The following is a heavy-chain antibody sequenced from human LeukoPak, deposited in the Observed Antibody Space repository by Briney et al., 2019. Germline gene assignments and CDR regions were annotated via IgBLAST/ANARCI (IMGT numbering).Heavy chain of an antibody. CDR3: ARGLYENYYYGMDV. V-gene: IGHV4-59*01. Sequence: PSETLSLTCTVSGGSISSYYWSWIRQPPGKGLEWIGYIYYSGSTNYNPSLKSRVTISVDTSKNQFSLKLSSVTAADTAVYYCARGLYENYYYGMDVWGQGTTVTVSS. CDR1: GGSISSYY. CDR2: IYYSGST. J-gene: IGHJ6*02. D-gene: IGHD2/OR15-2a*01.